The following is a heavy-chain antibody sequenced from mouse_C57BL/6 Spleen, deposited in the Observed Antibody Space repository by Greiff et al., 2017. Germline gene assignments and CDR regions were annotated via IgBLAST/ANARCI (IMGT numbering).Heavy chain of an antibody. V-gene: IGHV5-17*01. Sequence: EVKLMESGGGLVKPGGSLKLSCAASGFTFSDYGMHWVRQAPEKGLEWVAYISSGSSTIYYADTVKGRFTISRDNAKNTLFLQMTSLTSADTAMYYCARKGTTVVPFAYWGQGTLVTVSA. CDR1: GFTFSDYG. D-gene: IGHD1-1*01. CDR3: ARKGTTVVPFAY. J-gene: IGHJ3*01. CDR2: ISSGSSTI.